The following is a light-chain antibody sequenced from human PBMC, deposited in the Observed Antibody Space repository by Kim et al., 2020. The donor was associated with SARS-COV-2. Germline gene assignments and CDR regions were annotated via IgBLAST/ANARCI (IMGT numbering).Light chain of an antibody. CDR2: AAS. Sequence: DIQMTQSPSSLSASVGDRVTITCRASQGISNSLAWYQQKPGKVPKLLIYAASTLQSGVPSRCSGSGSGTDFTLTISSLQPEDVATYYCQKYNSAPWTFGQGNKVDIK. CDR3: QKYNSAPWT. V-gene: IGKV1-27*01. J-gene: IGKJ1*01. CDR1: QGISNS.